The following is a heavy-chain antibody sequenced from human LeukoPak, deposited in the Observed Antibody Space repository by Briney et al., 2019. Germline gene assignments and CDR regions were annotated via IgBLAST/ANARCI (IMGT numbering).Heavy chain of an antibody. CDR3: ARGGPRHDYGDPTRYYYYGMDV. V-gene: IGHV4-61*02. CDR1: GGSISSGSYY. Sequence: SETLSLTCTVSGGSISSGSYYWSWIRQPAGKGLEWIGRIYTSGSTNYNPSLKSRVTISVDTSKNQFSLKLSSVTAADTAVYYCARGGPRHDYGDPTRYYYYGMDVWGQGTTVTVSS. J-gene: IGHJ6*02. CDR2: IYTSGST. D-gene: IGHD4-17*01.